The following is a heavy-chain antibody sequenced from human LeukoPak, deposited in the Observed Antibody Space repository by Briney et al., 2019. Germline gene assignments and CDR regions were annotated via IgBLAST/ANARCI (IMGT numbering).Heavy chain of an antibody. Sequence: SETLSLTCAVSGGSISSSNWWSWVRQPPGKGLEGIGVIDHSGSTNYNPSLKSRVTISVDKSKNQFSLKLSSVTAADTAVYYCARVTPFITMVRGVTPDYFDYWGQGTLVTVSP. CDR2: IDHSGST. J-gene: IGHJ4*02. CDR1: GGSISSSNW. V-gene: IGHV4-4*02. CDR3: ARVTPFITMVRGVTPDYFDY. D-gene: IGHD3-10*01.